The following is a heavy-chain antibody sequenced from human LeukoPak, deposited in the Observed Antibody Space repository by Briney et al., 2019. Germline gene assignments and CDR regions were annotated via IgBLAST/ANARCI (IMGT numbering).Heavy chain of an antibody. J-gene: IGHJ5*02. CDR2: INPNSGGT. D-gene: IGHD2-2*01. CDR1: GYTFTGYY. CDR3: ARDRIVVVPAAIRFHWFDP. V-gene: IGHV1-2*02. Sequence: ASVTVSCKASGYTFTGYYMHWVRQAPGQGLEWMGWINPNSGGTNYAQKFQGRVTMTRDTSISTAYMELSRLRSDDTAVYYCARDRIVVVPAAIRFHWFDPWGQGTLVTVSS.